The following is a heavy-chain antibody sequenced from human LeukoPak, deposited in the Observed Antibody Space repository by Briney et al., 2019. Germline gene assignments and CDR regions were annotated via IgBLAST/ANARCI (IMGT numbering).Heavy chain of an antibody. D-gene: IGHD3-10*01. V-gene: IGHV1-69*04. J-gene: IGHJ6*01. CDR1: GGTFSSYA. CDR2: IIPILGIA. Sequence: ASVKVSCKASGGTFSSYAISWVRQAPGQGLEWMGRIIPILGIANYAQKFQGRVTITADKSTSTAYMELSSLRSEDTAVYYCARGGAMVRGVIITRIYYYYGMDVWGQGTTVTVSS. CDR3: ARGGAMVRGVIITRIYYYYGMDV.